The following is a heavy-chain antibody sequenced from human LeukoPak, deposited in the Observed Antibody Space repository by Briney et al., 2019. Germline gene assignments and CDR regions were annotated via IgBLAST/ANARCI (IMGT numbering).Heavy chain of an antibody. D-gene: IGHD3-10*01. CDR3: ARGEGWFGEFLYYYGMDV. CDR1: AYSFTSYL. J-gene: IGHJ6*02. V-gene: IGHV5-51*01. CDR2: IHAGDSDT. Sequence: GVRLKISCNGSAYSFTSYLVVWVRQMPANGLERRGIIHAGDSDTRYSPSFQGQGTISADKSISTAYLQWSSLKASDTAIDYCARGEGWFGEFLYYYGMDVWGQGTTVTVSS.